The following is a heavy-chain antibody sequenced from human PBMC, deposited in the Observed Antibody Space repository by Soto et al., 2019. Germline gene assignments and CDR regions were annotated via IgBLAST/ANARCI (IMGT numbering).Heavy chain of an antibody. CDR3: AGRWGRTFDY. CDR1: GGSISSYY. J-gene: IGHJ4*02. Sequence: QVQLQESGPGLVKPSETLSLTCTVSGGSISSYYWSWIRQSPGEGLEWIGYIYYSGSTNYNPSLKSRVPISVDTSKSQFSLKLSSVTAADTAVYYCAGRWGRTFDYWGQGTLVTVSS. D-gene: IGHD1-26*01. CDR2: IYYSGST. V-gene: IGHV4-59*08.